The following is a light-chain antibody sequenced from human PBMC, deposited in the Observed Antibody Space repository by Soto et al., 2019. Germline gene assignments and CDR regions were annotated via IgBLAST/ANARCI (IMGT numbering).Light chain of an antibody. J-gene: IGLJ3*02. CDR1: NSDIGGYNY. V-gene: IGLV2-8*01. CDR2: EVS. CDR3: CSYAGSNNWV. Sequence: QSALTQPPSASGSPGQSVTISCTGTNSDIGGYNYVSWYQHHPGKAPKLMIYEVSKRPSGVPDRFSGSKSGNTASLTVSGLQAEDEADYYCCSYAGSNNWVFGGGTKLTVL.